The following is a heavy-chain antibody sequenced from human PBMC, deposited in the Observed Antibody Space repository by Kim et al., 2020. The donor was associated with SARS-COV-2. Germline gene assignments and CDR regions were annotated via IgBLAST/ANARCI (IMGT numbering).Heavy chain of an antibody. CDR2: IYPNGNT. D-gene: IGHD5-12*01. Sequence: SETLSLTCTVSSGSINFYYWNWIRQPAGKGLEWIGRIYPNGNTNYNPSLKSRVTMSVDTSKNQFSLKLTSLTAADTAVYFCARVAYDPPRYFDYWGQGTLVTVSS. J-gene: IGHJ4*02. CDR1: SGSINFYY. CDR3: ARVAYDPPRYFDY. V-gene: IGHV4-4*07.